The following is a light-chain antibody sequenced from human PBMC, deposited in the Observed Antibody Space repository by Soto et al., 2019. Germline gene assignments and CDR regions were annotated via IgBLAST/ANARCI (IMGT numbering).Light chain of an antibody. J-gene: IGKJ5*01. CDR2: YAS. CDR1: QSVRNN. Sequence: EIMMTLSPATLSVSPGERATLSCRASQSVRNNLAWYQQGRGQAPRLIIYYASTRASGVPARFSGSGSGTEFTLAFSSLQSKDSALYYCQQYNNWPPITFDQGTRLEIK. V-gene: IGKV3-15*01. CDR3: QQYNNWPPIT.